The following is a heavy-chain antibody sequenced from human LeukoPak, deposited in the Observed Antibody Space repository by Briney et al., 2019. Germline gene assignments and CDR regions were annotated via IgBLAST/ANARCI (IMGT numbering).Heavy chain of an antibody. D-gene: IGHD6-19*01. J-gene: IGHJ5*02. CDR2: IRYDGSNK. CDR1: GLTFSSYR. Sequence: TGGPLTLSCAASGLTFSSYRMHWVRQAPGKGLEWVAFIRYDGSNKHHADPVKGRFTISRDNSKNTLYLQMNSLRAEDTAVYYCAKDLSVAGMDWFDPWGQGTLVTVSS. CDR3: AKDLSVAGMDWFDP. V-gene: IGHV3-30*02.